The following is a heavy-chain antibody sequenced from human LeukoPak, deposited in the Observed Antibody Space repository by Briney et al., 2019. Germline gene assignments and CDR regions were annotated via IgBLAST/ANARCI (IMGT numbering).Heavy chain of an antibody. J-gene: IGHJ4*02. V-gene: IGHV3-11*05. Sequence: GGSLRLSCAASGFTFSVYYVSWIRQAPGKGLEWVSYISSSSSYTNYADSVKGRFSLSRDKAKNSLYLQMNSLRAEDTAVYYCARAVIVGATRGHFDYWGQGTLVTVSS. CDR2: ISSSSSYT. CDR3: ARAVIVGATRGHFDY. CDR1: GFTFSVYY. D-gene: IGHD1-26*01.